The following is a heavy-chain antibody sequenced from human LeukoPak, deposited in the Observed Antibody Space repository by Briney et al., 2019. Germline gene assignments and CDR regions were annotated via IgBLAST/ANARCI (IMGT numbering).Heavy chain of an antibody. CDR3: ARDVPQRYCSGGSCYGNYYYYMDV. CDR2: INHSGST. D-gene: IGHD2-15*01. J-gene: IGHJ6*03. Sequence: PSETLSLTCAVYGGSFSGYYWSWIRQPPGKGLEWIGEINHSGSTNYNPSLKSRVTISVDTSKNQFSLKLSSVTAADTAVYYCARDVPQRYCSGGSCYGNYYYYMDVWGKGTTVTISS. V-gene: IGHV4-34*01. CDR1: GGSFSGYY.